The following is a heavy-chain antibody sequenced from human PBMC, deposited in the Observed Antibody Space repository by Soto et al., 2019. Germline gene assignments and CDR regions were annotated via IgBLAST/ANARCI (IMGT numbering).Heavy chain of an antibody. Sequence: QVQLQESGAGLVKPSETLSLTCTVSGGSISVYYWSWIRQPPGKGLEWIGYIYYSGSTNYNPSLKSRVTISVDTSKNQFSLKLSSVTAADTAVYYCARGGCRHIDNWGQGTLVTVSS. CDR3: ARGGCRHIDN. CDR1: GGSISVYY. D-gene: IGHD3-16*01. V-gene: IGHV4-59*08. CDR2: IYYSGST. J-gene: IGHJ4*02.